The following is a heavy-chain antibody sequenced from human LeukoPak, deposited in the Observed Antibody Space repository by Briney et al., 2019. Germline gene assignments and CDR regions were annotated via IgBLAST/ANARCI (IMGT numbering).Heavy chain of an antibody. D-gene: IGHD3-22*01. CDR2: IYYSGTT. CDR1: GGSMSNYY. Sequence: SETLSLTCTVSGGSMSNYYWIWIRQPPGKGLEWIGYIYYSGTTSYNPSLKSRVTISVDTSKNQFSLKVNSVTAADAAVYYCARGQFYHDSTGYSDWGQGTLVTVSS. J-gene: IGHJ4*02. V-gene: IGHV4-59*01. CDR3: ARGQFYHDSTGYSD.